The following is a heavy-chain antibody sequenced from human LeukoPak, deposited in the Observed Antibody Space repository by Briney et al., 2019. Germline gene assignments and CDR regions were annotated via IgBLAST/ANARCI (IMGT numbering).Heavy chain of an antibody. J-gene: IGHJ4*02. Sequence: GESLKISCKGSGYSFTSYWIGWVRQMPGKGLEWMGIIYPGDSDTRYSPSFQGQVTISADKSISTAYLQWSSLKASDTAMYYCARLQERVVVPAANLDYFDYWGQGTLVTVSS. D-gene: IGHD2-2*01. CDR2: IYPGDSDT. V-gene: IGHV5-51*01. CDR3: ARLQERVVVPAANLDYFDY. CDR1: GYSFTSYW.